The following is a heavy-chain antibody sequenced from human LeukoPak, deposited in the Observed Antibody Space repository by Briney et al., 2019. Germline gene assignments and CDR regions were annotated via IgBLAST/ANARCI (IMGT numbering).Heavy chain of an antibody. CDR3: VKDTCSGGSCYSSFDY. CDR1: GFTFDDYA. V-gene: IGHV3-9*03. Sequence: PGRSLRLSCAASGFTFDDYAMHWVRQAPGKGLEWVSGISWNSGSIGYADSVKGRFTISRDNAKNSLYLQMNSLRAEDMALYYCVKDTCSGGSCYSSFDYWGQGTLVTVSS. D-gene: IGHD2-15*01. J-gene: IGHJ4*02. CDR2: ISWNSGSI.